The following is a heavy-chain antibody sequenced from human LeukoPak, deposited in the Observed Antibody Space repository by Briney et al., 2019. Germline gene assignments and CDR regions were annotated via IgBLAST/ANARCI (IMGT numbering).Heavy chain of an antibody. CDR3: AREDSGSYLSLGAFDI. V-gene: IGHV3-7*01. CDR2: IKQDGSEK. D-gene: IGHD1-26*01. J-gene: IGHJ3*02. CDR1: GFTFSSYW. Sequence: GGSLRLSCAASGFTFSSYWMSWVRQAPGKGLEWVANIKQDGSEKYYVDSVKGRFTISRDNSKNTLYLQMNSLRAEDTAVYYCAREDSGSYLSLGAFDIWGQGTMVTVSS.